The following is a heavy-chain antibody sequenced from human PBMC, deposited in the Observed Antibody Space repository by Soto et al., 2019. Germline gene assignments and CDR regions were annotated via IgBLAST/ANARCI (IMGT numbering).Heavy chain of an antibody. CDR2: ISYDGSNK. D-gene: IGHD3-16*02. J-gene: IGHJ4*02. CDR1: GFTFSSYA. V-gene: IGHV3-30-3*01. CDR3: ARAMITFGGVIDPFDY. Sequence: GGSLRLSCAASGFTFSSYAMHWVRQAPGKGLEWVAVISYDGSNKYYADSVKGRFTISRDNSKNTLYLQMNSLRAEDTAVYYCARAMITFGGVIDPFDYWGQGTLVTVSS.